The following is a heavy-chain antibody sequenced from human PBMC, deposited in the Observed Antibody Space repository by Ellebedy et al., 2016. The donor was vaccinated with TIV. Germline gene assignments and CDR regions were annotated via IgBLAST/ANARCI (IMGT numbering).Heavy chain of an antibody. D-gene: IGHD6-19*01. CDR3: AREDSSGWYPYGMDV. CDR1: GGSISSSNW. CDR2: IYHSGST. J-gene: IGHJ6*02. V-gene: IGHV4-4*02. Sequence: SETLSLXXAVSGGSISSSNWWSWVRQPPGKGLEWIGEIYHSGSTNYNPSLKSRVTISVDKSKNQFSLKLSSVTAADTAVYYCAREDSSGWYPYGMDVWGQGTTVTVSS.